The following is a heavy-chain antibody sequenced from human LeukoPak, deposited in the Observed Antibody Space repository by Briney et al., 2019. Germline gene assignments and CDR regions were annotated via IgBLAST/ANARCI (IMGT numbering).Heavy chain of an antibody. CDR2: IIPIFGTA. Sequence: GSSVKVSCKASGGTFSSYAISWVRQAPGQGLEWMGGIIPIFGTANYAQKVQGRVTITADESTSTAYMELSSLRSEDTAVYYCARVGDYGGSFDYWGQGTLVTVSS. D-gene: IGHD4-23*01. V-gene: IGHV1-69*01. J-gene: IGHJ4*02. CDR3: ARVGDYGGSFDY. CDR1: GGTFSSYA.